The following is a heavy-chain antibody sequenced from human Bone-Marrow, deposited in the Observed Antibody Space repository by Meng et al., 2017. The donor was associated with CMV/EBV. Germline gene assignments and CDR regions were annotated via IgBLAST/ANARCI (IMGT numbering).Heavy chain of an antibody. J-gene: IGHJ3*02. CDR3: ANYYDSSGYGSDI. D-gene: IGHD3-22*01. CDR2: INHSGST. Sequence: SQTLSLTCAVYGGSFSGYYWSWIRQPPGKGLEWIGEINHSGSTNYNPSLKSRVTISVDTSKNQFSLKLSSVTAADTAVYYCANYYDSSGYGSDIWGQGKMVNV. V-gene: IGHV4-34*01. CDR1: GGSFSGYY.